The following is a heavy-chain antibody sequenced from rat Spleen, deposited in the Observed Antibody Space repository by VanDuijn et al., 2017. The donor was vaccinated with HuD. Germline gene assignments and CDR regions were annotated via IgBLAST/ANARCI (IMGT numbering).Heavy chain of an antibody. CDR1: GFSLISNS. Sequence: QVQLKESGPGLVQPSQTLSLTCTVSGFSLISNSVSWVRQPPGKGLEWMGVVWNGGNTAYNSALKSRLSISRDTSKSQVFLKMNSLQSEDTAIYYCSGPGVDHWGQGVMVTVSS. CDR2: VWNGGNT. J-gene: IGHJ2*01. D-gene: IGHD4-3*01. V-gene: IGHV2-1*01. CDR3: SGPGVDH.